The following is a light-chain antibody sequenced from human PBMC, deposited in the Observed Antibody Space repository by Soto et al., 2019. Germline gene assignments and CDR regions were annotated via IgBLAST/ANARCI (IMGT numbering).Light chain of an antibody. CDR3: QHWTDYSLT. CDR1: QRLTMW. Sequence: DIHMTQSPSTLSASVGDRVTITCRASQRLTMWLACYQQKPGKAPNLLIYKTSSLESGVPSRFSGSGSGTEFTLTISSLQPDDFATYYCQHWTDYSLTFGQGTKVEVK. J-gene: IGKJ1*01. V-gene: IGKV1-5*03. CDR2: KTS.